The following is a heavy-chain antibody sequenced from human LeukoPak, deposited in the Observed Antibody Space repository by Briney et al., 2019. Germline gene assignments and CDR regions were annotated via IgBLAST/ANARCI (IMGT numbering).Heavy chain of an antibody. CDR2: VSYDGTDT. D-gene: IGHD5-18*01. CDR1: GFTFTNYA. Sequence: GRSLRLSCAASGFTFTNYAMNWVRQAPGKVLEWVATVSYDGTDTSYADSVKGRFAIFRDNSKNTLYLQMNSLRTEDTAVYYCAKDRRQLWSGLDYWGQGTLVTVSS. CDR3: AKDRRQLWSGLDY. J-gene: IGHJ4*02. V-gene: IGHV3-30*09.